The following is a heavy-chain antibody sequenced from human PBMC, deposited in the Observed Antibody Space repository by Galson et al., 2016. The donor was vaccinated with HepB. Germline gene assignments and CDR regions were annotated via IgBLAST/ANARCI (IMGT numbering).Heavy chain of an antibody. CDR3: ARTPYCGGDCSDF. Sequence: SVKVSCKASGYTFSSYGISWVRQAPGQGLEWMGWLAASNGNTIYGQNFQGRVTMTTDTSTSTAYMELRSLRSDDTAVYYCARTPYCGGDCSDFWGQGTLVTVSS. J-gene: IGHJ4*02. D-gene: IGHD2-21*02. V-gene: IGHV1-18*01. CDR1: GYTFSSYG. CDR2: LAASNGNT.